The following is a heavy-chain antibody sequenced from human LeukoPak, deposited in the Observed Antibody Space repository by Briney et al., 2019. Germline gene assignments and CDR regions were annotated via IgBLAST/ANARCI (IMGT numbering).Heavy chain of an antibody. J-gene: IGHJ6*03. Sequence: ASVKVSCKASGYTFTSYYMHWVRQAPGQGLEWMGIINPSGGSTSYAQKFQGRVTMTRDTSTSTVYMELSSLRSEDKAVYYCARVVRGVIINPNTYYYYYMDVWGKGTTVTVSS. CDR3: ARVVRGVIINPNTYYYYYMDV. CDR1: GYTFTSYY. V-gene: IGHV1-46*01. D-gene: IGHD3-10*01. CDR2: INPSGGST.